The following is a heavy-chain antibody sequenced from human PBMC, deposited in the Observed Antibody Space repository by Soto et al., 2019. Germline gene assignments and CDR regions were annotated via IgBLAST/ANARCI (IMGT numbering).Heavy chain of an antibody. J-gene: IGHJ6*03. CDR1: GFTFTSSA. Sequence: GPPVKVSCKASGFTFTSSAMQWVRQARGQRLEWIGWIVVGSGNTNYAQKFQERVTITRDMSTGTAYMELSSLRSEDTAVYYCAAGRFLEWLPPGVDYYYMDVWGKGTTVTVSS. D-gene: IGHD3-3*01. CDR2: IVVGSGNT. V-gene: IGHV1-58*02. CDR3: AAGRFLEWLPPGVDYYYMDV.